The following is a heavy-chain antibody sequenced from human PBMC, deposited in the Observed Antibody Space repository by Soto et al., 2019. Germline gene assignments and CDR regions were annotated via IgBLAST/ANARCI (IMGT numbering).Heavy chain of an antibody. J-gene: IGHJ6*02. Sequence: PGESLKISCAASGFTFSSYAMHWVRQAPGKGLEWVAVISYDGSNKYYADSVKGRFTISRDNSKNTLYLQMNSLRAEDTAVYYCARGGESSSRYGGRMAVWGQGTTVTVSS. CDR2: ISYDGSNK. CDR3: ARGGESSSRYGGRMAV. V-gene: IGHV3-30-3*01. D-gene: IGHD6-13*01. CDR1: GFTFSSYA.